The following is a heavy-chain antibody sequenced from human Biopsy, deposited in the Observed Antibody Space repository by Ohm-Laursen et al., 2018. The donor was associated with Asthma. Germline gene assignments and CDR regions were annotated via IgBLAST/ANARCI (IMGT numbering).Heavy chain of an antibody. CDR2: ISLDGSNK. Sequence: SLRLSCAASGFTFSNYGMHWVRQAPGKGLEWVAVISLDGSNKDFADSVKGRFTISRDNSKNTLDLQMNSLRGDDTAVYYCVRWRSGYPDHYSDFWGLGTLVTVSS. V-gene: IGHV3-30*03. CDR1: GFTFSNYG. D-gene: IGHD2-21*01. J-gene: IGHJ4*02. CDR3: VRWRSGYPDHYSDF.